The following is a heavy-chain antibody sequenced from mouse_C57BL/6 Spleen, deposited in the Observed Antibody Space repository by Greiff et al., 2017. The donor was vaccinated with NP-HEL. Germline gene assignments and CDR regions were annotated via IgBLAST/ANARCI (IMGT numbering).Heavy chain of an antibody. Sequence: VQLQQSGPELVKPGASVKISCKASGYSFTDYNMNWVKQSNGKSLEWIGVINPNYGTTSYNQKFKGKYTLPVDQSSSTAYMQLNSLRSEDSAVYYCARGYYGSSPDYFYYWGRGTTLTVSS. J-gene: IGHJ2*01. V-gene: IGHV1-39*01. CDR1: GYSFTDYN. CDR2: INPNYGTT. D-gene: IGHD1-1*01. CDR3: ARGYYGSSPDYFYY.